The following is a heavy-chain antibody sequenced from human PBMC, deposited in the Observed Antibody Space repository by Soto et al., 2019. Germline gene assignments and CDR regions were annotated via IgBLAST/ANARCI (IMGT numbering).Heavy chain of an antibody. Sequence: QVQLQESGPGLVKPSETLSLTCTVSGGSTISSYWTWIRQPPGKGLEWIGHIYSTGITDYNPSLKSRSTISIDTSKNQFSLKLSSVTAADTAVYYCARYGSHYYYYRMDVWGQGTTVTFSS. CDR1: GGSTISSY. J-gene: IGHJ6*02. CDR3: ARYGSHYYYYRMDV. CDR2: IYSTGIT. D-gene: IGHD3-10*01. V-gene: IGHV4-59*01.